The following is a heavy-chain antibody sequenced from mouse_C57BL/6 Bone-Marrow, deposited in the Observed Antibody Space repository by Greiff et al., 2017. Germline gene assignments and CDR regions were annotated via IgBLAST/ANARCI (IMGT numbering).Heavy chain of an antibody. V-gene: IGHV1-82*01. D-gene: IGHD1-2*01. CDR1: GYEFSSSW. CDR3: ARLILRPYYFDY. J-gene: IGHJ2*01. Sequence: QVQLQQSGPELVKPGASVKISCKASGYEFSSSWMNWVKQRPGKGLEWIGRIYPGDGDTNYNGKFKGKATLTADKASSTAYMQISSLTSEDAAVYFCARLILRPYYFDYWCQGTTLTVSS. CDR2: IYPGDGDT.